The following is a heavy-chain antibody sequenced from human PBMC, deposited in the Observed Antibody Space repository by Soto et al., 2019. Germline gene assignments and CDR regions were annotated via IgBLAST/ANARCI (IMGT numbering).Heavy chain of an antibody. J-gene: IGHJ4*02. CDR2: ISAYNGNT. D-gene: IGHD2-15*01. Sequence: ASVKVSCQASGYTFTSYGISWVRQAPGQGLEWMGWISAYNGNTNYAQKLQGRVTMTTDTSTSTAYMELRSLRAEDTAVYYCAKAPGGYCSGGSCYDFDYWGQGTLVTVSS. V-gene: IGHV1-18*01. CDR1: GYTFTSYG. CDR3: AKAPGGYCSGGSCYDFDY.